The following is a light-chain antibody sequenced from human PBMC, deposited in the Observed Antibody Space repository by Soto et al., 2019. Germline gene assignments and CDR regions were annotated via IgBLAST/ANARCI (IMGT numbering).Light chain of an antibody. CDR1: QGISSS. Sequence: IPLTQSPSSLSASVGDRVTITCRASQGISSSLAWYQQKPGKAPNLLIYAASTLQGGVPSRFSGSGSGTDFTLTISSLQPEDFATYFCQQLNSYPFSFGQGTRLEIK. J-gene: IGKJ5*01. CDR3: QQLNSYPFS. CDR2: AAS. V-gene: IGKV1-9*01.